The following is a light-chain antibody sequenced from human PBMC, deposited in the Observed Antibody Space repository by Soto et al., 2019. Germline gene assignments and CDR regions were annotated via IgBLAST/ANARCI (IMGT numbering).Light chain of an antibody. CDR3: QQYGSSPPYT. V-gene: IGKV3-20*01. Sequence: EVVLTQSPGTLSLSPGERATLSCRASQSVSNNYFAWYRQKPGQAPRHLIFGSSDRATGIPDRFSGSGSGTYFTLTISRLEPEDFAVYYCQQYGSSPPYTFGQGTKLEIK. CDR2: GSS. CDR1: QSVSNNY. J-gene: IGKJ2*01.